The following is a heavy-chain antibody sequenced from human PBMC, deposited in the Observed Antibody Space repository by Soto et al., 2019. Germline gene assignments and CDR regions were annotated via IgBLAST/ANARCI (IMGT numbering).Heavy chain of an antibody. J-gene: IGHJ4*02. CDR1: GFTFSSYS. V-gene: IGHV3-21*01. D-gene: IGHD6-19*01. Sequence: PGGSLRLSCAASGFTFSSYSMNWVRQAPGKGLEWVSSISSSSSYIYYADSVKGRFTISRDNAKNSLYLQMNSLRTEDTVVYYCARDPGIAVAGSGESAYWGQGTLVTVSS. CDR2: ISSSSSYI. CDR3: ARDPGIAVAGSGESAY.